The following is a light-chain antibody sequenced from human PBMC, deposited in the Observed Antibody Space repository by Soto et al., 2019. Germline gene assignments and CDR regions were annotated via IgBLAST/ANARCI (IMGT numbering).Light chain of an antibody. J-gene: IGKJ1*01. V-gene: IGKV1-39*01. CDR1: QSIRNY. Sequence: DIQMTQSPSSLSASVGDRFTITCRASQSIRNYLNWYQHKPGKAPKLLIYASSRMQSGVPSRFSGSGSETDFTLTISSLQPDDSATYDCQQSFSPLWTFGQGNKVE. CDR3: QQSFSPLWT. CDR2: ASS.